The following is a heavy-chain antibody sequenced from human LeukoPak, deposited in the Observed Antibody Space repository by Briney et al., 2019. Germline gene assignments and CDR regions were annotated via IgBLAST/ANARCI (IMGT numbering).Heavy chain of an antibody. V-gene: IGHV4-38-2*02. CDR2: IHHSGST. CDR1: GYSISSGYY. Sequence: PSETLSLTCTVSGYSISSGYYWGWIRQPPGKGLEWIGSIHHSGSTYYNPSLKSRVTISLDKSTNQFSLKLGSVTAADTAFYYCAREMTTVASNWFDHWGQGALVTVSS. D-gene: IGHD4-23*01. CDR3: AREMTTVASNWFDH. J-gene: IGHJ5*02.